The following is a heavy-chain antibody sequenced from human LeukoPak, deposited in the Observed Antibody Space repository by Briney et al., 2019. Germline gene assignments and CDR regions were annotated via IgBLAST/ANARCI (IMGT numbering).Heavy chain of an antibody. CDR3: ASLGLGYCSGGSCYEIDY. D-gene: IGHD2-15*01. V-gene: IGHV1-18*01. J-gene: IGHJ4*02. CDR1: GYTFTSYG. CDR2: ISAYNGNT. Sequence: ASVKVSCKASGYTFTSYGISWVRQAPGQGLEWMGWISAYNGNTNYAQKFQGRVTMTRDTSISTAYMELSRLRSDDTAVYYCASLGLGYCSGGSCYEIDYWGQGTLVTVSS.